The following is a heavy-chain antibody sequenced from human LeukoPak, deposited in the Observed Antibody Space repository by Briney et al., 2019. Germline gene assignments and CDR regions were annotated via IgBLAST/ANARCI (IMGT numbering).Heavy chain of an antibody. J-gene: IGHJ3*02. D-gene: IGHD4-11*01. CDR3: AGHLTTLDSYAFDI. V-gene: IGHV1-18*01. CDR2: FSAYNGNT. CDR1: GYTFTSYG. Sequence: ASVKVSCKASGYTFTSYGISWVRQAPGQGLEWMGWFSAYNGNTNYAQKLQGRVTMTTDTSTSTAYMELRSLRSDDTAVYYCAGHLTTLDSYAFDIWGQGTMVTVSS.